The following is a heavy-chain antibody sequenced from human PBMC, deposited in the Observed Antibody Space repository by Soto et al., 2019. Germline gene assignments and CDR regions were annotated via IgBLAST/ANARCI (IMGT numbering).Heavy chain of an antibody. D-gene: IGHD3-22*01. Sequence: PSETLSLTCTVSGGSISSYYWSWIRQPPGKGLEWIGYIYYSGSTNYNPSLKSRVTISVDTSKNQFSLKLSSVTAADTAVYYCATDTLYDSSGYPLLAWGQGPLVTVPS. J-gene: IGHJ4*02. CDR3: ATDTLYDSSGYPLLA. CDR2: IYYSGST. CDR1: GGSISSYY. V-gene: IGHV4-59*01.